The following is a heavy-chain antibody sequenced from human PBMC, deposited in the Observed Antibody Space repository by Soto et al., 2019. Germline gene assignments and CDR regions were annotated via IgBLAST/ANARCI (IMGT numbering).Heavy chain of an antibody. V-gene: IGHV3-23*01. CDR3: AKQATVVTSNFDY. Sequence: GGSLRLSCAASGFNFSAYAMSWVRQSPGKGLEWVSSFSGGGGVTYYADSVKGRFTISRDNSKNTLYLQMNSLRAEDTAVYYCAKQATVVTSNFDYWGQGTLVTVSS. J-gene: IGHJ4*02. CDR2: FSGGGGVT. CDR1: GFNFSAYA. D-gene: IGHD4-17*01.